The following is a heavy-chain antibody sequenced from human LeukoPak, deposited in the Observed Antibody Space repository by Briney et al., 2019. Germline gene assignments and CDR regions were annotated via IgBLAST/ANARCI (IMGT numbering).Heavy chain of an antibody. D-gene: IGHD2-2*01. CDR2: INHSGST. J-gene: IGHJ4*02. CDR3: ARGRVSGTSPLAY. V-gene: IGHV4-34*01. Sequence: SETLSLTCAVYGGSFSGYYWNWIRQPPGKGLEWIGEINHSGSTNYNPSLKSRVTVSVDTSKNQFSLNLSSVTAADTAVYYCARGRVSGTSPLAYWGQGTLVTVSS. CDR1: GGSFSGYY.